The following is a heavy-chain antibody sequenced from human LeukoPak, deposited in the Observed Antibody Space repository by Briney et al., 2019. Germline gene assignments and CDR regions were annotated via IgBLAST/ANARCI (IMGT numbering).Heavy chain of an antibody. CDR3: PRDQIGSW. CDR1: GFTFSDYY. V-gene: IGHV3-11*06. D-gene: IGHD6-13*01. Sequence: KPGGSLRLSCEASGFTFSDYYLSWIRQAPGKGLEWISYISGSSSHINYADSVKGRFTISRDNAKKSVYLQMDSLRVEDTAVYYCPRDQIGSWWGQGTLVIVSS. CDR2: ISGSSSHI. J-gene: IGHJ4*02.